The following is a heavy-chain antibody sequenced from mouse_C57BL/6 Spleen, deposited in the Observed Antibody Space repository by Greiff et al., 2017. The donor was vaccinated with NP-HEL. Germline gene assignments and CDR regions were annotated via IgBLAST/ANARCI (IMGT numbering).Heavy chain of an antibody. Sequence: QVQLQQPGAELVKPGASVKLSCKASGYTFTSYWMHWVKQRPGQGLEWIGMIHPNSGSTNYNEKFKSKATLTVDKSSSTAYMQLSSLTSEDSAVYYCARGAYGNYWAYWGQGTLVTVSA. CDR3: ARGAYGNYWAY. D-gene: IGHD2-1*01. V-gene: IGHV1-64*01. J-gene: IGHJ3*01. CDR2: IHPNSGST. CDR1: GYTFTSYW.